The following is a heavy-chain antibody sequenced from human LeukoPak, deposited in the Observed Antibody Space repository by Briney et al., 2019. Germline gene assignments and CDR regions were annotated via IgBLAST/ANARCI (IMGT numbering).Heavy chain of an antibody. CDR2: ISGSGGST. V-gene: IGHV3-23*01. J-gene: IGHJ4*02. CDR1: GFTFSSYA. D-gene: IGHD3-10*01. Sequence: GGSLRLSCAASGFTFSSYAMSWVRQAPGKGLEWVSAISGSGGSTYYADSVKGRFTISRDNSKNTLYLQMNSLRAEDTAVYYGAKDSGYYGSGSSFDYWGQGTLVTVSS. CDR3: AKDSGYYGSGSSFDY.